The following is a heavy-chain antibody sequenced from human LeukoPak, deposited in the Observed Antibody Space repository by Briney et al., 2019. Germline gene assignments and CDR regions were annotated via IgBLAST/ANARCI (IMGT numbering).Heavy chain of an antibody. D-gene: IGHD4-17*01. CDR1: GFTVSSNY. V-gene: IGHV3-66*01. J-gene: IGHJ4*02. CDR2: IYSGGST. CDR3: ARDPVDYGDYGTG. Sequence: GGSLRLSCAASGFTVSSNYMSWVRQAPGKGLEWVSVIYSGGSTYYADSVKGRFTISRDNSKNTLYLQMNSLRAEDTAVCYCARDPVDYGDYGTGWGQGTLVTVSS.